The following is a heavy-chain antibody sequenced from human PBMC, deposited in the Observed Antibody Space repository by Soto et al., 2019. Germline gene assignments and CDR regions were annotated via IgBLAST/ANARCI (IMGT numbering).Heavy chain of an antibody. V-gene: IGHV3-21*01. J-gene: IGHJ4*02. Sequence: EVQLVESGGGLVKPGGSLSLSCAASGFTFSSYSMNWVRQAPGKGLEWVSSISSSSSYIYYADSVKGRFTISRDNAKNSLYLQMNSLRAEDTAVYHCARDGRGMLDYWGQGTLVTVSS. CDR2: ISSSSSYI. CDR3: ARDGRGMLDY. CDR1: GFTFSSYS. D-gene: IGHD2-8*01.